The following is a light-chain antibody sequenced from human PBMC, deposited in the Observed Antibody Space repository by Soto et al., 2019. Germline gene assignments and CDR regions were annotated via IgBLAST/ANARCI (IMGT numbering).Light chain of an antibody. CDR3: QQYNNWPLT. V-gene: IGKV3-15*01. J-gene: IGKJ4*01. CDR1: QSVSSD. Sequence: EIVLTQSPATLSLSPGDRATLSCRASQSVSSDFAGFQQQPGQAPSRLLYGASTRATSIPARFIGGGSGTEFTLTISSLQSEDFAIYYCQQYNNWPLTFGGGAKVEIK. CDR2: GAS.